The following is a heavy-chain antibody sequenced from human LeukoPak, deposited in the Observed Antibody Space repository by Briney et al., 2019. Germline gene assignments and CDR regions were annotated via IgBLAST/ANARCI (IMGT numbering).Heavy chain of an antibody. J-gene: IGHJ5*02. CDR2: IYSDNT. V-gene: IGHV3-53*05. Sequence: PGGSLRLSCTVSGFTVSSNSMSWVRQAPGKGLEWVSFIYSDNTHYSDSVKGRFTISRDNSKNTLYLQMNSLRAEDTALYYCVKDGYSRTWNGWFDPWGQGTLVTVSS. D-gene: IGHD5-12*01. CDR1: GFTVSSNS. CDR3: VKDGYSRTWNGWFDP.